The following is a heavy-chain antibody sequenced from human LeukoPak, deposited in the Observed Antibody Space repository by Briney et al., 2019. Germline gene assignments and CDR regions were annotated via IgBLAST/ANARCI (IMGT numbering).Heavy chain of an antibody. CDR3: AGTQRYCGGDCYSDY. Sequence: AGGSLRLSCAASGFTFSSYEMNWVRQAPGKGLEWVSYISSSGSTIYYADSVKGRLTISRDNAKNSLYLQMNSLRAEDTAVYYCAGTQRYCGGDCYSDYWGQGTLVTVSS. J-gene: IGHJ4*02. D-gene: IGHD2-21*02. V-gene: IGHV3-48*03. CDR2: ISSSGSTI. CDR1: GFTFSSYE.